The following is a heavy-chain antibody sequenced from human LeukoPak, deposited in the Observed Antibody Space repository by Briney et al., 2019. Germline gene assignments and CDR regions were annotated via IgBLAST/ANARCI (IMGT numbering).Heavy chain of an antibody. D-gene: IGHD2/OR15-2a*01. J-gene: IGHJ3*02. Sequence: GGTLRLSCVASGFTSSSHGMNWVRQAPGKGLEWVSGITSGTRTYYADSVKGRFTISRDITKNMLILQMNRLRAEDTAVYYCARQIEVFGDAFDIWGQGIMVTVSS. CDR2: ITSGTRT. CDR3: ARQIEVFGDAFDI. CDR1: GFTSSSHG. V-gene: IGHV3-23*01.